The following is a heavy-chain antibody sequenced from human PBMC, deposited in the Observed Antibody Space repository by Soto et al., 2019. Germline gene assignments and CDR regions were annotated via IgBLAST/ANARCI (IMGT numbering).Heavy chain of an antibody. Sequence: ASVKVSCKASGYTFTSYGISWVRQAPGQGLEWMGWISAYNGNTNYAQKLQGRVTMTTDTSTSTAYMELRSLRSDDTAVYYCARDWPQDYDFWSGYPRSRLDYWGQGTLVTVSS. D-gene: IGHD3-3*01. CDR2: ISAYNGNT. CDR1: GYTFTSYG. CDR3: ARDWPQDYDFWSGYPRSRLDY. J-gene: IGHJ4*02. V-gene: IGHV1-18*01.